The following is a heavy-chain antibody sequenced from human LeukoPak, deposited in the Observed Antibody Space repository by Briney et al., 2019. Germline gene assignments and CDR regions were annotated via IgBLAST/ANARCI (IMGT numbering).Heavy chain of an antibody. Sequence: GGSLRLSCAASGFIFSSYGIHWVRQAPGKGLEWVSFIRYDGSNKYYADSVRGRFTISRDNSKNTLYLQMNSLRAEDTAVYYCAKGGEYYDSSGYYGPFFFDYWGQGTLVIVSS. CDR2: IRYDGSNK. CDR3: AKGGEYYDSSGYYGPFFFDY. J-gene: IGHJ4*02. V-gene: IGHV3-30*02. D-gene: IGHD3-22*01. CDR1: GFIFSSYG.